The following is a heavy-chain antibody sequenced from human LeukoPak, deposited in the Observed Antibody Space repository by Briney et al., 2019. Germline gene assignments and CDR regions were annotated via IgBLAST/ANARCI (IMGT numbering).Heavy chain of an antibody. V-gene: IGHV1-18*01. CDR3: ARDGRFGELFDY. D-gene: IGHD3-10*01. CDR2: ISAYNGDT. J-gene: IGHJ4*02. CDR1: GYTFNNNG. Sequence: ASVNVSFKASGYTFNNNGISWGRQAPGQGLEWMGWISAYNGDTNYAQKLQGRVTMTTDTSTSTAYMEVRSLRSDDTAVYYCARDGRFGELFDYWGQGTLVTVSS.